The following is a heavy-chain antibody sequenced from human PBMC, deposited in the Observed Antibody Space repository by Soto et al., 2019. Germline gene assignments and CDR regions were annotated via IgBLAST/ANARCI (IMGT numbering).Heavy chain of an antibody. CDR3: ARHMRIAVAGSHLGDCFDY. Sequence: PSETLSLTCTVPSDSISSSSYYWGWIRQPPGKGLEWIGSIYYTGSTYYNPSLKSRVTVSVDTSKNQFSLKLNSVTAADTALYYCARHMRIAVAGSHLGDCFDYWGQGTLATVSS. J-gene: IGHJ4*02. D-gene: IGHD6-19*01. CDR1: SDSISSSSYY. V-gene: IGHV4-39*01. CDR2: IYYTGST.